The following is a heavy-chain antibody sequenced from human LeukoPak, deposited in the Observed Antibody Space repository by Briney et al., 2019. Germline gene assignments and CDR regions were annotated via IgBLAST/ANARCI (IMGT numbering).Heavy chain of an antibody. CDR2: ISTSSSYI. J-gene: IGHJ4*02. CDR3: ARVGIRFLEQYYFDY. D-gene: IGHD3-3*01. V-gene: IGHV3-21*01. CDR1: GFTFSTNG. Sequence: PGGSLRLSCTASGFTFSTNGMNWVRQAPGKGLEWLSYISTSSSYIYYADSVKGRFTVSRDNAMNSLFLQMNSLIAEDTAVYYCARVGIRFLEQYYFDYWGQGTLVTVSS.